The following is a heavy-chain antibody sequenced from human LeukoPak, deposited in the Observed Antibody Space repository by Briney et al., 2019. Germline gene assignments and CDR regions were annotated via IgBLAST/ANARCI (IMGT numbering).Heavy chain of an antibody. CDR3: AHASGYFDY. J-gene: IGHJ4*02. V-gene: IGHV6-1*01. Sequence: SQTLSLTCAISGDSVSSNSVAWNWIRQSPSRGLEWLGRTYYRSKWYNEYAVSVKSRITINPDTSKNQFSLQLNSVTPEDTAVYYCAHASGYFDYWGQGTLVTVSP. CDR2: TYYRSKWYN. D-gene: IGHD2-15*01. CDR1: GDSVSSNSVA.